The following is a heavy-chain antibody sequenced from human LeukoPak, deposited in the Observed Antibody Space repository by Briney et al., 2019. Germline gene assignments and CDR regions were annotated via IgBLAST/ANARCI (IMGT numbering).Heavy chain of an antibody. CDR1: GGSISSGGYS. J-gene: IGHJ6*02. Sequence: LSLTCAVSGGSISSGGYSWSWIRQPPGKGLESISSISTTGDRTYYADSVKGRFAISRDNSKNTLYLQMNSLRAEDTAVYYCAKILERELQYYYYGMDVWGQGTSVTVSS. CDR2: ISTTGDRT. CDR3: AKILERELQYYYYGMDV. D-gene: IGHD5-24*01. V-gene: IGHV3-23*01.